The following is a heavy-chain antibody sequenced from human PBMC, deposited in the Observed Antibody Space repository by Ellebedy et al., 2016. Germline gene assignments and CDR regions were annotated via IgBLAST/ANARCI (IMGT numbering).Heavy chain of an antibody. V-gene: IGHV4-30-4*01. CDR3: ARETDFWSDSSYFDY. D-gene: IGHD3-3*01. CDR1: GGSINSGDYY. J-gene: IGHJ4*02. CDR2: IYYSGTT. Sequence: SETLSLXXSVSGGSINSGDYYWSWIRQPPGQGLEWLGYIYYSGTTYYNTSLKSRITISVYTSKNQFSLRLSSVTAADTAVYFCARETDFWSDSSYFDYWGQGILVTISS.